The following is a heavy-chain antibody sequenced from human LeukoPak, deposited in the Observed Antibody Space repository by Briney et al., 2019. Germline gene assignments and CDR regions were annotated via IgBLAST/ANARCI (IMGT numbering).Heavy chain of an antibody. CDR2: ISYDGSNK. J-gene: IGHJ4*02. V-gene: IGHV3-30*18. CDR3: AKIPTGGVTTVDY. D-gene: IGHD2-21*02. Sequence: QPGRSLRLSCAASGFTFSSYGMHWVRQAPGKGLEWVAVISYDGSNKYYADSVKGRFTIFRDNSKNTLYLQMNSLRAEDTAVYYCAKIPTGGVTTVDYWGQGTLVTVSS. CDR1: GFTFSSYG.